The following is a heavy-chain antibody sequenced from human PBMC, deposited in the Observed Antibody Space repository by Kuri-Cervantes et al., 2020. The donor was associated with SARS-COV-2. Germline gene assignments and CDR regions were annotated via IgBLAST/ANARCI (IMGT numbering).Heavy chain of an antibody. J-gene: IGHJ4*02. V-gene: IGHV1-69*04. Sequence: SVKVSCKTSGGSFSSYAISWVRQAPGQGLEWMGRIIPIVGVPNYAQNFQGRVTITADTSTSTAYVELSSLRSEDTAVYHCARETSRTSGTGCYFDYWGQGTLVTVSS. CDR2: IIPIVGVP. D-gene: IGHD6-19*01. CDR1: GGSFSSYA. CDR3: ARETSRTSGTGCYFDY.